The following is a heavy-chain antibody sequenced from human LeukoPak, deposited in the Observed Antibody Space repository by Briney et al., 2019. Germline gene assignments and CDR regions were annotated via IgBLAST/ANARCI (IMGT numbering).Heavy chain of an antibody. Sequence: GGSLRLSCAASGFTFSRYEMNWVRQAPGKGLEWVSSITSSSSYIYYADSVKGRFTISRDNAKNSLYLQMNSLRAEDTAVYYCARSYSSSRGTFDYWGQGTLVTVSS. CDR3: ARSYSSSRGTFDY. V-gene: IGHV3-21*01. CDR1: GFTFSRYE. J-gene: IGHJ4*02. CDR2: ITSSSSYI. D-gene: IGHD6-6*01.